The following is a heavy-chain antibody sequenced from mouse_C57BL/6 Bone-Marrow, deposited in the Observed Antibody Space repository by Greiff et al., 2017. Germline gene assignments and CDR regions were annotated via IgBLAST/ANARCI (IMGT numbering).Heavy chain of an antibody. D-gene: IGHD2-4*01. CDR1: GYSITSGYD. CDR3: ARGIYYDYDDYAMDY. Sequence: DVQLQESGPGMVKPSQSLSLTCTVTGYSITSGYDWHWIRHFPGNKLEWMGYISYSGSTNYNPSLKSRISITHDTSKNHFFLKLNSVTTEDTATYYCARGIYYDYDDYAMDYWGQGTSVTVSS. CDR2: ISYSGST. J-gene: IGHJ4*01. V-gene: IGHV3-1*01.